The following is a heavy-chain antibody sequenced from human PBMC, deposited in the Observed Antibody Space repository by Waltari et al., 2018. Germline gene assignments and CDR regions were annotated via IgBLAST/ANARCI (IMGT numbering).Heavy chain of an antibody. V-gene: IGHV3-66*01. Sequence: DVQVVESGGGLVQPGGSLSLSCAVSGFTGSSNYMTWVRQAPGKGLECVSVIYTNDRTYYRDSVKGRFIISRDKSNNMVYLQMNSLRVEDTAIYYCARDNPITWGQGTLVTVSS. CDR2: IYTNDRT. CDR1: GFTGSSNY. J-gene: IGHJ4*02. CDR3: ARDNPIT.